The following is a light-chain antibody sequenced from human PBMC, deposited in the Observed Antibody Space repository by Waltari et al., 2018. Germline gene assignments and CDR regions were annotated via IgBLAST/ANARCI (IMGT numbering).Light chain of an antibody. V-gene: IGLV2-11*01. Sequence: QSALTQPRSVSGSPGQSVTISCTGTSSDVGVYNYVYWYQQHPGKAPQLMIYDVAKRPSGVPDRFSGSKSDNTASLTISGLQAEDEADYYCCSYAGSYSWVFGGGTKLTVL. J-gene: IGLJ3*02. CDR2: DVA. CDR3: CSYAGSYSWV. CDR1: SSDVGVYNY.